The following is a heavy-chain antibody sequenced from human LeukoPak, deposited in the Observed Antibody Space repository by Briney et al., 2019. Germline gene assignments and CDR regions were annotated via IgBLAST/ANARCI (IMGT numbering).Heavy chain of an antibody. D-gene: IGHD1/OR15-1a*01. J-gene: IGHJ3*02. CDR1: GDSISSYY. Sequence: PSETLSLTCTVSGDSISSYYWSWIRQPPGKGLEWTGFIYSSGSANYSPSLKSRVTMSVDMSKNQFSLKLRSVTAADTAVYYCAKQGAVDIWGKGKRV. V-gene: IGHV4-4*09. CDR3: AKQGAVDI. CDR2: IYSSGSA.